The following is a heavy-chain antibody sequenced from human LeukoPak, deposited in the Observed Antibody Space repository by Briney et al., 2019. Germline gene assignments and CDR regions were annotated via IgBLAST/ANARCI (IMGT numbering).Heavy chain of an antibody. J-gene: IGHJ6*02. Sequence: ASVKVSCKASGYTFTSYGISWVRQAPGQGLEWMGWISAYNGNTNYAQKLQGRVTMTTDTSTSTAYMELRSLRSDDTAVYYCARDQSAYYYYYYGMDVWGQGTTVTVSS. CDR2: ISAYNGNT. CDR3: ARDQSAYYYYYYGMDV. V-gene: IGHV1-18*01. CDR1: GYTFTSYG.